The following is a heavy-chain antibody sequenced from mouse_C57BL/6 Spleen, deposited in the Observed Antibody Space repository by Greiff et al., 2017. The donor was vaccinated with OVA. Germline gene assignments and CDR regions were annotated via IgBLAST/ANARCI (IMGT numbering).Heavy chain of an antibody. CDR2: IDPSDSYT. Sequence: QVQLQQSGAELVMPGASVKLSCKASGYTFTSYWMHWVKQRPGQGLEWIGEIDPSDSYTNYNQKFKGKSTLTVDKSSSTAYMQLSSLTSEDSAVYYWGRRLYAMDYGGQGTSVTVSS. J-gene: IGHJ4*01. CDR1: GYTFTSYW. CDR3: GRRLYAMDY. V-gene: IGHV1-69*01.